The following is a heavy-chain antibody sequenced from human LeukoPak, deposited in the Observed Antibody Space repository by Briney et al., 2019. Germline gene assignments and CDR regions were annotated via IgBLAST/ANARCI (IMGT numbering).Heavy chain of an antibody. D-gene: IGHD2-8*01. V-gene: IGHV4-59*08. J-gene: IGHJ2*01. CDR3: ARHGVPRWYFDL. Sequence: PSETLSLTCTVSGGSISSYSWSWVRQPPGPGLEWIWYTYLSGTTNYDSSLTSRVTLSLYTSRSQLSLTLTSVTAADTAVYYCARHGVPRWYFDLWGRGTLVTVSS. CDR1: GGSISSYS. CDR2: TYLSGTT.